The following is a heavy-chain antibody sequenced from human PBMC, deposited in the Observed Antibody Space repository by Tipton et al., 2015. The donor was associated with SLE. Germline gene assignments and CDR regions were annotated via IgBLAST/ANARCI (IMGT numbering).Heavy chain of an antibody. J-gene: IGHJ6*02. CDR2: INHSGTT. CDR1: GGPFGGYY. V-gene: IGHV4-34*01. CDR3: ARDGAAGGWNDRDYYCYGMDV. D-gene: IGHD1-1*01. Sequence: TLSLTCAVYGGPFGGYYWSWIRQPPGKGLEWIGEINHSGTTNYNPSLKSRVTISVDTSKNQFSLKLSSVTAADTAVYYCARDGAAGGWNDRDYYCYGMDVWAKGPRSPSP.